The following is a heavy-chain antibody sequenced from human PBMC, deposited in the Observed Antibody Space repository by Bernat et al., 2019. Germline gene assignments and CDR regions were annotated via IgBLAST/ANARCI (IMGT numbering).Heavy chain of an antibody. CDR3: ARSITVARGLDTFDY. CDR2: ISSGGSYK. V-gene: IGHV3-21*02. J-gene: IGHJ4*02. Sequence: EVQLVESGGGLVKPGGSLRLSCAASGFTFSSYSMNWVRQTPGKGLEWVSSISSGGSYKFYADSVKGRFIISRDNAKKSLYLQMSSLRDEDTAIYYCARSITVARGLDTFDYWGQGTLITVSS. CDR1: GFTFSSYS. D-gene: IGHD3-10*01.